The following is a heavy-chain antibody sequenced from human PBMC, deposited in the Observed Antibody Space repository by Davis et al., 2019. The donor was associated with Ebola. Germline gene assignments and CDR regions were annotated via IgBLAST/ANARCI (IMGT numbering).Heavy chain of an antibody. J-gene: IGHJ6*02. V-gene: IGHV1-3*01. CDR1: GYTFTGYA. CDR2: INAGNGNT. CDR3: ARDEDV. Sequence: AASVKVSCKASGYTFTGYAMHWVRQVPGQRLEWMGWINAGNGNTKYSKKFQGRVTITRDTSASTMYMDLTSLRSEDTAVYYCARDEDVWGQGTTVTVSS.